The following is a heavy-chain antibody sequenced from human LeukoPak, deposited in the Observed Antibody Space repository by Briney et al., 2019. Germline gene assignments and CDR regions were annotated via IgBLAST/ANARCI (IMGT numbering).Heavy chain of an antibody. V-gene: IGHV3-11*01. J-gene: IGHJ3*02. D-gene: IGHD2-2*02. CDR3: AREATVVPAAIQHDAFNI. CDR1: GFTFSDYY. CDR2: ISSSGSTI. Sequence: GSLRLSCAASGFTFSDYYMSWIRQAPGKGLEWVSYISSSGSTIYYADSVKGRFAISRDNAKNSLYLQMNSLRAEDTAVYYCAREATVVPAAIQHDAFNIWGQGKMVTVSS.